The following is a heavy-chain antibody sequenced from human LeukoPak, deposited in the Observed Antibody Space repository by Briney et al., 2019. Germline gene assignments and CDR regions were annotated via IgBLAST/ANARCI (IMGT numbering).Heavy chain of an antibody. CDR3: ARKGRRVWSFDF. Sequence: PGGSLRLSCAAAGFTFSDYYMSWIRQAPGKGLEWGSYISSSGSTIYYADSVKGRFTISRDNAKNSLYLQMNSLRAEDTAVYYCARKGRRVWSFDFWGQGTLATVSS. CDR2: ISSSGSTI. CDR1: GFTFSDYY. V-gene: IGHV3-11*01. D-gene: IGHD3-3*01. J-gene: IGHJ4*02.